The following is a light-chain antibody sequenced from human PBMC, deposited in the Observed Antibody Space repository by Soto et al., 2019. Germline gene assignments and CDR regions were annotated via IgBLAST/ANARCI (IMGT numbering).Light chain of an antibody. CDR3: QHYGSSRT. Sequence: EIVLTQSPGTLSLSPGERVTLSCRASQSVSSSDLAWYQLKPGQAPRLLIYGASSRATGIPDRFGGSGSGIDFTLTISRLEPEDFAVYYCQHYGSSRTFGLGTRVEIK. V-gene: IGKV3-20*01. CDR1: QSVSSSD. CDR2: GAS. J-gene: IGKJ1*01.